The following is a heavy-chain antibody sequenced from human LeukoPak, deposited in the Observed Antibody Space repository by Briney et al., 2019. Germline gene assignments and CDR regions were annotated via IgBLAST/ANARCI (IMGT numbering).Heavy chain of an antibody. CDR2: MNPNSGNT. J-gene: IGHJ4*02. V-gene: IGHV1-8*03. CDR1: GYTFTSYD. CDR3: ARGVLVRGRLLYYFDY. Sequence: GASVKVSCKASGYTFTSYDINWVRQATGQGLEWMGWMNPNSGNTGYAQKFQGRVTITRNTSISTAYMELSSLRSEDTAAYYCARGVLVRGRLLYYFDYWGQGTLVTVSS. D-gene: IGHD3-10*01.